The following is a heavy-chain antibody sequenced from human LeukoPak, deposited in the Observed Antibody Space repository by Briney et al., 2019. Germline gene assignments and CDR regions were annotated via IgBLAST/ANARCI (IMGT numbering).Heavy chain of an antibody. D-gene: IGHD3-10*01. CDR2: IYYSGST. CDR1: GGSLSSYY. J-gene: IGHJ3*02. Sequence: SETLSLTCTVSGGSLSSYYWSWIRQPPGKGLEWIGYIYYSGSTNYNPSLKSRVTISVDTSKNQFSLKLSSVTAADTAVYYCARFSGAFDIWGQGTMVTVSS. CDR3: ARFSGAFDI. V-gene: IGHV4-59*08.